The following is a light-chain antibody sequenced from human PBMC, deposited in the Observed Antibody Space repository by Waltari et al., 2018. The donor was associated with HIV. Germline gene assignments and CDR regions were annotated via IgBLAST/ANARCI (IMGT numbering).Light chain of an antibody. Sequence: HSALTQPASVSGSPGQSITISCTGPTSHFDTFNFVSWYQQSPVSAPKLIIFEVYSRPSGVSERFSGSKSGDTASLTISALRAEDEADYFCSSYSARGFVAFGGGTKVTVL. CDR2: EVY. J-gene: IGLJ3*02. CDR3: SSYSARGFVA. V-gene: IGLV2-14*01. CDR1: TSHFDTFNF.